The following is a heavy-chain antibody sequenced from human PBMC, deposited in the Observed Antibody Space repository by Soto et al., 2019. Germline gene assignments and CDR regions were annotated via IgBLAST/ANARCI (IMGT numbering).Heavy chain of an antibody. Sequence: EVQLVESGGGLGQPGGSLRLSCAASGFTFSSYWMHWVRQAPGKGLVWVALINSDGSNTRYADSVKGRFTISRDNAKNTLYLQMNILRADDTAVYYCSRSGQMARMSLWGQGTLVTVSS. CDR3: SRSGQMARMSL. CDR1: GFTFSSYW. D-gene: IGHD5-12*01. J-gene: IGHJ4*02. V-gene: IGHV3-74*01. CDR2: INSDGSNT.